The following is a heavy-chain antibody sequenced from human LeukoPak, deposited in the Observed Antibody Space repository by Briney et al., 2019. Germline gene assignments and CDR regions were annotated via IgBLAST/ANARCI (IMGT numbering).Heavy chain of an antibody. CDR2: ISAYNGNT. J-gene: IGHJ4*02. CDR3: ARDDMVRGVPRQPDY. D-gene: IGHD3-10*01. Sequence: EASVKVSCKASGYTFTSYGISWVRQAPGQGLEWMGWISAYNGNTNYAQKLQGRVTMTTDTSTSTAYMELRSLRSDDTAVYYCARDDMVRGVPRQPDYWGQGTLVTVSS. V-gene: IGHV1-18*01. CDR1: GYTFTSYG.